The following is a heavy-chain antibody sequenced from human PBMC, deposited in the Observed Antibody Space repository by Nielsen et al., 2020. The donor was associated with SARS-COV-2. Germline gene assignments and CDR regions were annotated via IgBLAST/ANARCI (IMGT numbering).Heavy chain of an antibody. Sequence: GGSLRLSCAASGFTFDDYAMSWVRQAPGKGLEWVSAISGSGGSTYYADSVKGRFTISRDNSKNTLYLQMNSLRAEDTALYYCAKDISSSSWFGFQHWGQGTLVTVSS. D-gene: IGHD6-13*01. CDR1: GFTFDDYA. J-gene: IGHJ1*01. V-gene: IGHV3-23*01. CDR3: AKDISSSSWFGFQH. CDR2: ISGSGGST.